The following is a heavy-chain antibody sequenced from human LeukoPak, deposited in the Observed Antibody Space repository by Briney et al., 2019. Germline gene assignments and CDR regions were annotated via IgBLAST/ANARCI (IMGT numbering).Heavy chain of an antibody. CDR3: ARVEEDIVATIDY. CDR1: GDSFSGYY. D-gene: IGHD5-12*01. CDR2: IYTSGST. J-gene: IGHJ4*02. V-gene: IGHV4-4*07. Sequence: PSETLSLTCTVSGDSFSGYYWSWIWQPAGKGLEWIGRIYTSGSTNYNPSLKSRVTMSVDTSKNQFSLKLSSVTAADTAVYYCARVEEDIVATIDYWGQGTLVTVSS.